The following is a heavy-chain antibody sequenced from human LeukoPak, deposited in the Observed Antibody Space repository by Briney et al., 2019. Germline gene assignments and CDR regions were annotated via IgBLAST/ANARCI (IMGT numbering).Heavy chain of an antibody. CDR2: IYYSGSA. CDR3: ARDGGCGSSTGCYPDAFHI. J-gene: IGHJ3*02. CDR1: GGSISNYY. Sequence: PSETLSLTCTVSGGSISNYYWSWARQPPGKGLEWIGYIYYSGSANYNPSLRSRVTISVDTSKNQFSLKLNSVTPADTAVYYCARDGGCGSSTGCYPDAFHIWGQGTMVTVSS. D-gene: IGHD2-2*01. V-gene: IGHV4-59*01.